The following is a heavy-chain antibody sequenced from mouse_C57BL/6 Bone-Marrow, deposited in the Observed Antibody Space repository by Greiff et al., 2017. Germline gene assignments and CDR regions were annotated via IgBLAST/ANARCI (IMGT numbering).Heavy chain of an antibody. Sequence: QVQLQQSGAELVRPGASVTLSCKASGYTFTDYEMHWVQQTPVHGLEWIGAIDPETGGTAYNQKFKGKAILTADKSSSTAYMELRSLTSEDSAVYYCTRRRQLRLRDYAMDYWGQGTSVTVSS. CDR1: GYTFTDYE. CDR2: IDPETGGT. V-gene: IGHV1-15*01. CDR3: TRRRQLRLRDYAMDY. D-gene: IGHD3-2*02. J-gene: IGHJ4*01.